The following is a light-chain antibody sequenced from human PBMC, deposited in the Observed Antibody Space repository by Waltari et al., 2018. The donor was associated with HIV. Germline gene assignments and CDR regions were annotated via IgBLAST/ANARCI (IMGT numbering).Light chain of an antibody. V-gene: IGKV4-1*01. CDR3: QQYYSTPLT. J-gene: IGKJ4*01. CDR1: QSILYRSRNKNY. CDR2: WAS. Sequence: DIVMTQSPDSLAVSLGERATINCKSSQSILYRSRNKNYLAWYQQKPGQPPKLLIYWASTRESGVPDRFSGGGSGTDFTLTISSLQAEDVAVYYCQQYYSTPLTFGGGTKVEIK.